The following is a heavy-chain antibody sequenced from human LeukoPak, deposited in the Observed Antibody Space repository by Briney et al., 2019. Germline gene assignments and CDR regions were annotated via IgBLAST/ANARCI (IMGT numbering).Heavy chain of an antibody. V-gene: IGHV4-39*01. D-gene: IGHD2-15*01. CDR2: MYYSGST. Sequence: SETLSLTCTVCGGSISSSSYHWGWIRQPPGKGLEWIGNMYYSGSTYYNPSLKSRVTLSVDTSKNQFSLKMSSVSAADTALYYCARLYGSTLYFDYWGQGTLVTVSS. J-gene: IGHJ4*02. CDR1: GGSISSSSYH. CDR3: ARLYGSTLYFDY.